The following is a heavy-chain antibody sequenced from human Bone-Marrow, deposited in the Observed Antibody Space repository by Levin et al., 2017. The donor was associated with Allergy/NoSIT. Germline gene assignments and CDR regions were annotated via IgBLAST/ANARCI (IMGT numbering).Heavy chain of an antibody. J-gene: IGHJ4*02. D-gene: IGHD6-19*01. CDR1: GFTVSDNY. V-gene: IGHV3-66*01. CDR3: ATSTLSGWYSLDY. CDR2: MYRGGDT. Sequence: PGGSLRLSCAASGFTVSDNYMTWVRQAPGKGLQWVSLMYRGGDTHYADSVRGRFTFSRDNSKNTLFLQMNSLRAEDTAGYYCATSTLSGWYSLDYWGQGTLVTVSS.